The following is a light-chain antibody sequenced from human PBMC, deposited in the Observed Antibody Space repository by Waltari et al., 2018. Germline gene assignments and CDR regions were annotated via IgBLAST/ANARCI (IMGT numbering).Light chain of an antibody. CDR2: SAS. Sequence: DIQLTQSPSSLSASTGDRVTITCRASQSITRYLNWYQQKPGRPPKLLIYSASSLERGVPSRFSGSGFGTDFTLTISNVQPEDFASYYCQQSYSAPQTFGQGTKVEAK. J-gene: IGKJ1*01. CDR3: QQSYSAPQT. V-gene: IGKV1-39*01. CDR1: QSITRY.